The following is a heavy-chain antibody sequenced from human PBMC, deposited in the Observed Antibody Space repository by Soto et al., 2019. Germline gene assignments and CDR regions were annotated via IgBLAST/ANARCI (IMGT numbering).Heavy chain of an antibody. D-gene: IGHD3-3*01. CDR2: ISGSGGST. V-gene: IGHV3-23*01. CDR3: AKASDLPIFGAWGHYYYYGMDV. J-gene: IGHJ6*02. CDR1: GFTFSSYA. Sequence: EVQLLESGGGLVQPGGSLRLSCAASGFTFSSYAMSWVRRAPGKGLEWVSAISGSGGSTYYADSVKGRFTISRDNSKNTLYLQMNSLRAEDTAVYYCAKASDLPIFGAWGHYYYYGMDVWGQGTTVTVSS.